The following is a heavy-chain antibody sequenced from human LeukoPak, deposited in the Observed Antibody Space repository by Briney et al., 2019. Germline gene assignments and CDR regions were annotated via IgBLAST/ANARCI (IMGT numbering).Heavy chain of an antibody. J-gene: IGHJ4*02. CDR2: IWYDGSNK. Sequence: GGSLRLSCAASGFTFSSYGMHWVRQAPGKGLEWVAVIWYDGSNKFYADSVKGRFTISRDNSKNTLYLQMNSLRAEDTAVYYCAKDLYGSGTNGYFDYWGQGTLVIVSS. CDR3: AKDLYGSGTNGYFDY. V-gene: IGHV3-33*06. CDR1: GFTFSSYG. D-gene: IGHD3-10*01.